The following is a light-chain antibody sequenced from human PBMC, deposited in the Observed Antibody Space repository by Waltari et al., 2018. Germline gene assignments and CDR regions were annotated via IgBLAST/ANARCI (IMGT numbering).Light chain of an antibody. CDR3: QSYDSSRSGVV. CDR2: GSS. CDR1: SSNIGAGYD. J-gene: IGLJ2*01. Sequence: QSVLTQPPSVSGAPGQRVTISCPGSSSNIGAGYDVHGYQQLPGTAPKLLIYGSSNPPSGVPDRFSGSKSGTSASLAITGLQAEDEADYYCQSYDSSRSGVVFGGGTKLTVL. V-gene: IGLV1-40*01.